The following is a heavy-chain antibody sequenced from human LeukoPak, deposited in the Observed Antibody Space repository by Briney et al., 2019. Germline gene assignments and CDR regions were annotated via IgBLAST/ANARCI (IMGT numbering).Heavy chain of an antibody. D-gene: IGHD4-17*01. CDR2: MSPIFGTA. J-gene: IGHJ6*02. V-gene: IGHV1-69*01. Sequence: SSVNVSCKASGGTFSSYAISWVRHAPGPGLEWMGGMSPIFGTANYAQKFQRKVRITADESTSTAYMELSSLRSEDTAVYYCARDGRGDYQNYYYSGMDVWGQGATVTVSS. CDR1: GGTFSSYA. CDR3: ARDGRGDYQNYYYSGMDV.